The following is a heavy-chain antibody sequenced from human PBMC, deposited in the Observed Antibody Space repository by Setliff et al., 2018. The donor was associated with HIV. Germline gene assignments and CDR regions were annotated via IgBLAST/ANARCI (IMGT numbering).Heavy chain of an antibody. CDR2: IDDSGSI. CDR3: ARVKSIKTTLVRLWPRFDL. D-gene: IGHD3-10*01. J-gene: IGHJ5*02. V-gene: IGHV4-34*01. Sequence: LSLTCAVYTESLTRHDWAWIRQSPEKGLEWIGEIDDSGSIIYNPSLQSRVTMSVDTSKNQFSLKVRSLTAADTGLYYCARVKSIKTTLVRLWPRFDLWGQGTQVTVSS. CDR1: TESLTRHD.